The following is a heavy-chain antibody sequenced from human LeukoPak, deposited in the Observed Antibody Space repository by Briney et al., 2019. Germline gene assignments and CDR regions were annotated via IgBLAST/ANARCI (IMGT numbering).Heavy chain of an antibody. D-gene: IGHD5-24*01. Sequence: PGGSLRLSCAASGFTFSSYWMHWVRQAPGKGLVWVSRINTDGTSTNYADSVRGRFTISRDNAKNTLYLQMNSLRAEDTAVYYCASPRDDYWGQGTLVTVSS. J-gene: IGHJ4*02. CDR3: ASPRDDY. CDR1: GFTFSSYW. V-gene: IGHV3-74*01. CDR2: INTDGTST.